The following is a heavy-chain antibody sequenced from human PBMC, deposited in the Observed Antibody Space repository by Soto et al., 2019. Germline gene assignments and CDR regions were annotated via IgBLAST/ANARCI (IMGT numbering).Heavy chain of an antibody. CDR1: GFTVSRYD. Sequence: QLVESGGGLFQAGGSTRLSCLASGFTVSRYDMAWVRQAPGKGLEWASIIQTGGATYYTDSAQGRFTISRDNAKNSLYLQMNILRTEDTALYYCIKDIEAGGAGCWGQGTLVTVSS. J-gene: IGHJ4*02. CDR3: IKDIEAGGAGC. V-gene: IGHV3-53*01. CDR2: IQTGGAT. D-gene: IGHD3-16*01.